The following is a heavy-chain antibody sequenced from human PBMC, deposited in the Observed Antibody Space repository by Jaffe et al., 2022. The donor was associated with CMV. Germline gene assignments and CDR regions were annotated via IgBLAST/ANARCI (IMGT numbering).Heavy chain of an antibody. J-gene: IGHJ6*02. Sequence: QVQLQESGPGLVKPSETLSLTCTVSGGSISSYYWSWIRQPPGKGLEWIGYIYYSGSTNYNPSLKSRVTISVDTSKNQFSLKLSSVTAADTAVYYCARDPRTPNTAMVTGGDYYYYGMDVWGQGTTVTVSS. V-gene: IGHV4-59*01. CDR1: GGSISSYY. CDR3: ARDPRTPNTAMVTGGDYYYYGMDV. CDR2: IYYSGST. D-gene: IGHD5-18*01.